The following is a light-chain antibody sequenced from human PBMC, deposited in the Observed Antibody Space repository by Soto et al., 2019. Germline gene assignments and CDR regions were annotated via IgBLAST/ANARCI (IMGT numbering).Light chain of an antibody. V-gene: IGKV1-5*03. CDR3: QQYDSYLFT. Sequence: DIQMTQSPSTLSASVGDRVTITCRTSQSISSWLAWYQQKPGKAPNLLIYKASSLQSGVPSRFSGSGSGTEFTLTISSLRPDDFATYYCQQYDSYLFTFGPGTKVDIK. CDR2: KAS. J-gene: IGKJ3*01. CDR1: QSISSW.